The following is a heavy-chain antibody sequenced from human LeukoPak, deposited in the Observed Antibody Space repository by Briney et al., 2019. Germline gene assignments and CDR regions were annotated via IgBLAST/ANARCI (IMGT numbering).Heavy chain of an antibody. CDR1: GYTFTSYD. CDR3: ARIDILTGYPYKDV. V-gene: IGHV1-8*01. J-gene: IGHJ6*03. CDR2: RNPNSGNT. Sequence: GASVKVSCKASGYTFTSYDINWVRQATGQGPEWMGWRNPNSGNTGYAQKFQGRVTMTRNTSISTAYLELSSLRSEDTAVYYVARIDILTGYPYKDVWGKGTTVTVSS. D-gene: IGHD3-9*01.